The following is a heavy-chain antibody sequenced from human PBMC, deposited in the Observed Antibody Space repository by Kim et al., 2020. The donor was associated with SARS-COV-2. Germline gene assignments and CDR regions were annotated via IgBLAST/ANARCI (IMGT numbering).Heavy chain of an antibody. CDR3: AREMRYNWFDP. CDR1: GGSINSYY. D-gene: IGHD1-20*01. V-gene: IGHV4-59*13. CDR2: IYYRECT. Sequence: SETLSLTCTVSGGSINSYYWSWIRQSPGKGLEWIGYIYYRECTNYNPSLKRRVTISVDTSKNQFSLKLSSVTAADTAVYYCAREMRYNWFDPSGQGILVT. J-gene: IGHJ5*02.